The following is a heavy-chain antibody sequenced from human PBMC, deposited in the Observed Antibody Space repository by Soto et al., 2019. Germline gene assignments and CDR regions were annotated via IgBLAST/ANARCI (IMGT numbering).Heavy chain of an antibody. CDR2: ISGDGTST. V-gene: IGHV3-23*01. Sequence: GGSLRLSCAASGFTFSSSAMSWVRQAPGKGLEWVSAISGDGTSTHYADSVRGRVTISRDNSKNTVYLQMNSLRAEDTAIYYCAKEEYYDSLLTLDYWGQGTPVTVSS. D-gene: IGHD3-16*01. CDR3: AKEEYYDSLLTLDY. CDR1: GFTFSSSA. J-gene: IGHJ4*02.